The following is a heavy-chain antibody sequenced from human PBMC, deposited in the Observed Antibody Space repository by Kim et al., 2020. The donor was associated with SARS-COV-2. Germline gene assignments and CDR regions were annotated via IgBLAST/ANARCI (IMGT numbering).Heavy chain of an antibody. CDR3: AGYLTGYFTGVRSFDY. Sequence: GESLKISCKGSGYSFTSYWISWVRQMPGKGLEWMGRIDPSDSYTNYSPSFQGHVTISADKSISTAYLQWSSLKALDTAMYYCAGYLTGYFTGVRSFDYWGQGTLVTVSS. J-gene: IGHJ4*02. CDR1: GYSFTSYW. D-gene: IGHD3-9*01. V-gene: IGHV5-10-1*01. CDR2: IDPSDSYT.